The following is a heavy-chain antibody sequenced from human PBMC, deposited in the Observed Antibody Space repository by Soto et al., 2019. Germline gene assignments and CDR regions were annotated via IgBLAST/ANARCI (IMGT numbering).Heavy chain of an antibody. Sequence: QVQLVQSGAEVKKPGASVKVSCKASGYTFTSYAMHWVRQAPGQRLEWMGWINAGNGNTKYSQKFQGRVTITRDTSASTAYMELSSLRSEDTAVYYCARAPPTSRNPRYGMDVWGQGTTVTVSS. D-gene: IGHD2-2*01. V-gene: IGHV1-3*01. CDR2: INAGNGNT. CDR1: GYTFTSYA. J-gene: IGHJ6*02. CDR3: ARAPPTSRNPRYGMDV.